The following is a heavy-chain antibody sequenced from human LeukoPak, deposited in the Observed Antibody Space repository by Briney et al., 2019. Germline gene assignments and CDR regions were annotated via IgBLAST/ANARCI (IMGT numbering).Heavy chain of an antibody. D-gene: IGHD6-13*01. CDR2: ISYDGSNK. V-gene: IGHV3-30-3*01. J-gene: IGHJ4*02. CDR3: ARDRFEVIAAAGNFDY. Sequence: GGSLRLSCAASGFTFSSYAMHWVRQAPGKGLEWVAVISYDGSNKYYADSVKGRFTISRDNSKNTLYLQMNSLRAEDTAVYYCARDRFEVIAAAGNFDYWGQGTLVTVSS. CDR1: GFTFSSYA.